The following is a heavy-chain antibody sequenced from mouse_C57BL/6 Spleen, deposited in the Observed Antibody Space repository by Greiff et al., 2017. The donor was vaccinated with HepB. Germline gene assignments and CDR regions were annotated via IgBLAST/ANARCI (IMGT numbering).Heavy chain of an antibody. Sequence: EVKLMESGGGLVKPGGSLKLSCAASGFTFSDYGMHWVRQAPEKGLEWVAYISSGSSTIYYADTVKGRFTISRDNAKNTLFLQMTSLRSEDTAMYYCARPNYYGSSGFAYWGQGTLVTVSA. J-gene: IGHJ3*01. CDR2: ISSGSSTI. D-gene: IGHD1-1*01. CDR3: ARPNYYGSSGFAY. V-gene: IGHV5-17*01. CDR1: GFTFSDYG.